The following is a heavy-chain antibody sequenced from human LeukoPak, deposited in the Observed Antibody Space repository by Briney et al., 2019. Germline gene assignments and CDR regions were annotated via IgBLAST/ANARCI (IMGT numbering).Heavy chain of an antibody. D-gene: IGHD3-22*01. CDR3: ARGYYYDSSEPLDY. CDR2: ISYDGSNK. V-gene: IGHV3-30*04. Sequence: PGGSLRLSCAASGFTFSSYAMHWVRQAPGKGLEWVAVISYDGSNKYYADSVKGRFTISRDNSKNTLYLQMNSLRAEDTAVYYCARGYYYDSSEPLDYWGQGTLVTVSS. CDR1: GFTFSSYA. J-gene: IGHJ4*02.